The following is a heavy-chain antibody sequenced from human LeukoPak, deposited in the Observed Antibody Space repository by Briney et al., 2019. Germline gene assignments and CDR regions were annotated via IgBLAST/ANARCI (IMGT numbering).Heavy chain of an antibody. J-gene: IGHJ4*02. Sequence: SETLSLTCAVYGESFSGYYWSWIRQPPGKGLQWIGEINHSGSTNYNPSLKSRVTISVDTSKNQFSLKLSSVTAADTAVYYCAREPRIQLWLRRYFDYRGRGTLVTVSS. CDR1: GESFSGYY. CDR3: AREPRIQLWLRRYFDY. CDR2: INHSGST. D-gene: IGHD5-18*01. V-gene: IGHV4-34*01.